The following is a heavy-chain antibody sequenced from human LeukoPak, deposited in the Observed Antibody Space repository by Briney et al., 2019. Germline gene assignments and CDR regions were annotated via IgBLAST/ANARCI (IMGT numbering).Heavy chain of an antibody. J-gene: IGHJ3*02. D-gene: IGHD2-8*02. Sequence: ASVKVSRKTSGYTFTHYGITWVRQAPGQGLEWVGWISAYNGDTKYAQNFQDRVTMTTDTSTSTAYMELRSLTSDDTTVYYCARSLLVVPDASGEHDAFDMWGQGTMVTVSS. CDR1: GYTFTHYG. CDR2: ISAYNGDT. CDR3: ARSLLVVPDASGEHDAFDM. V-gene: IGHV1-18*01.